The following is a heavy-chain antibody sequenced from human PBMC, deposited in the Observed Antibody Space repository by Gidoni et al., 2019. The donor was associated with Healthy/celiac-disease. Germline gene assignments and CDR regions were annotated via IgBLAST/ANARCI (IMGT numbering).Heavy chain of an antibody. CDR1: GGTFSSYA. Sequence: QVQLVQSGAEVKKPGSSVKVSCKASGGTFSSYAISWVRQAPGKGIEWMGGNIPIFGTANYAQKFQGRVTITADESTSTAYMELSSLRSEDTAVYYCARPQGGGGVVPAASSLDYYYYYMDVWGKGTTVTVSS. J-gene: IGHJ6*03. CDR3: ARPQGGGGVVPAASSLDYYYYYMDV. V-gene: IGHV1-69*01. D-gene: IGHD2-2*01. CDR2: NIPIFGTA.